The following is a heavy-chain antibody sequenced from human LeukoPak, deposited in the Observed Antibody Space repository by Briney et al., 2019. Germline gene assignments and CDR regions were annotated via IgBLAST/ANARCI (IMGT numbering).Heavy chain of an antibody. D-gene: IGHD3-10*02. J-gene: IGHJ6*02. Sequence: GGSLRLSCAASGFTFSSYGMHWVRQAPGKGLEWVAVMSFDGIHIYYADSVKGRFTISRVNSKNTLYLQMHSLRGEDTSIYYCARCSGYGMDVWGQGTTVTVSS. CDR3: ARCSGYGMDV. CDR2: MSFDGIHI. CDR1: GFTFSSYG. V-gene: IGHV3-30*19.